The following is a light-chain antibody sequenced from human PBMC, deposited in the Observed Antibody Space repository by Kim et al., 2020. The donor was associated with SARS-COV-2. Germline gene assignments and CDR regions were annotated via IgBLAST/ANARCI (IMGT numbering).Light chain of an antibody. J-gene: IGLJ1*01. CDR1: SGGIARHY. V-gene: IGLV6-57*03. CDR3: QSYDSSNYV. Sequence: GRTVRISCARSSGGIARHYVQWYKQRPGSAPTTVIYEDNQRPSGVPDRFSGSIDSSSNSASLTISGLKTEDEADYYCQSYDSSNYVFGTGTKVTVL. CDR2: EDN.